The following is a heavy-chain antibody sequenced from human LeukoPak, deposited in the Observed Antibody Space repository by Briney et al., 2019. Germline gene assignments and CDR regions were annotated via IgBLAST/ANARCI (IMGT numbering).Heavy chain of an antibody. V-gene: IGHV3-11*01. CDR2: ISSSGSTI. CDR3: ARMGRHIVVVTAILA. D-gene: IGHD2-21*02. J-gene: IGHJ5*02. CDR1: GGSISSGGYY. Sequence: LSLTCTVSGGSISSGGYYWSWIRQAPGKGLEWVSYISSSGSTIYYADSVKGRFTISRDNAKNSLYLQMNSLRAEDTAVYYCARMGRHIVVVTAILAWGQGTLVTVSS.